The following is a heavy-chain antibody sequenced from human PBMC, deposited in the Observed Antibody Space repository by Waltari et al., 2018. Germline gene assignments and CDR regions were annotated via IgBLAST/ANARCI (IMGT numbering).Heavy chain of an antibody. CDR2: ISSSSSYI. D-gene: IGHD6-6*01. CDR3: ARAIAAPYGMDV. Sequence: EVQLVESGGGLVKPGGSLRLSCAASGFTFSSYSMNWVRQAPGKGREWVSSISSSSSYIYYADSVKGRFTISRDNAKNSLYLQMNSLRAEDTAVYYCARAIAAPYGMDVWGQGTTVTVSS. CDR1: GFTFSSYS. J-gene: IGHJ6*02. V-gene: IGHV3-21*01.